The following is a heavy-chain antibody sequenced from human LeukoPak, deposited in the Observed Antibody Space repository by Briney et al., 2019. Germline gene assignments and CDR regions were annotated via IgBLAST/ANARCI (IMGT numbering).Heavy chain of an antibody. D-gene: IGHD3-16*01. CDR1: GYTFTSYD. J-gene: IGHJ4*02. CDR2: MNPNSGNT. V-gene: IGHV1-8*03. CDR3: ARDRGGLGF. Sequence: GASVKVSCKATGYTFTSYDINWVRQATGQGLEWMGWMNPNSGNTGYEQKFQGRGTITRNTSISTAYMELSSLRSEDTAVYYCARDRGGLGFWGQGTRVRVFS.